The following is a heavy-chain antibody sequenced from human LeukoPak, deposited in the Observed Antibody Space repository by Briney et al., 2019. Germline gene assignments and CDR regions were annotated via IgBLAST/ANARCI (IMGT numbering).Heavy chain of an antibody. J-gene: IGHJ6*02. Sequence: GRSLRLSCAASGFTFSSYAMHWVRQAPGKGLEWVAVISYDGSNKYYADSVKGRFTISRDNSKNTLYLQMNSLRAEDTAVYYCARGLGVVPAASRRGGYGMDVWGQGTTVTVSS. CDR3: ARGLGVVPAASRRGGYGMDV. CDR1: GFTFSSYA. CDR2: ISYDGSNK. D-gene: IGHD2-2*01. V-gene: IGHV3-30-3*01.